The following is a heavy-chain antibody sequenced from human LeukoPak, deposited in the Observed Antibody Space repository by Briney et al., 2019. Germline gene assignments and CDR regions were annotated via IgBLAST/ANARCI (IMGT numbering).Heavy chain of an antibody. V-gene: IGHV1-18*01. CDR1: GYTFTSYG. Sequence: GASVKVSCKASGYTFTSYGISWVRQAPGQGHEWMGWISAYNGNTNYAQKLQGRVTMTTDTSTSTAYMELRSLRSDDTAVYYCARDKYCSGGSCYPYYFDYWGQGTLVTVSS. D-gene: IGHD2-15*01. CDR2: ISAYNGNT. J-gene: IGHJ4*02. CDR3: ARDKYCSGGSCYPYYFDY.